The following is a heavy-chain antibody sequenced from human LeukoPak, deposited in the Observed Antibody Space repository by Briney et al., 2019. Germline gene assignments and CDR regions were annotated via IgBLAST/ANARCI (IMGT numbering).Heavy chain of an antibody. CDR2: IFYSGRT. Sequence: PSETLSLTCTVSGGSISSSTYYWGWIRQPPGKGLEWIGSIFYSGRTYYNPSLKSRVTMSVDTSKNQFSLKLSSVNAADTAVYYCARAAMVRGVITAFDIWGQGTMVTVSS. D-gene: IGHD3-10*01. V-gene: IGHV4-39*07. CDR3: ARAAMVRGVITAFDI. CDR1: GGSISSSTYY. J-gene: IGHJ3*02.